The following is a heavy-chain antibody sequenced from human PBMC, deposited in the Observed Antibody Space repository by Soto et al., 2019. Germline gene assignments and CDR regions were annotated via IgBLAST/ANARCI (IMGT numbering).Heavy chain of an antibody. J-gene: IGHJ4*02. D-gene: IGHD4-17*01. CDR3: TSLGDYAY. CDR2: IYAVDSDT. Sequence: HGESLKISCKGSGYRFTNYWIGWVRQMPGKGLEWMGIIYAVDSDTRYSPSFQGQVTISADKSISTAYLQWSSLKASDTAVYYCTSLGDYAYWGQGTLVTVSS. CDR1: GYRFTNYW. V-gene: IGHV5-51*01.